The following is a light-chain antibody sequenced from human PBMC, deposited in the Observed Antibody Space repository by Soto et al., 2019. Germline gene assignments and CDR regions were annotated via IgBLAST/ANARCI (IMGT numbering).Light chain of an antibody. J-gene: IGLJ7*01. V-gene: IGLV4-69*01. Sequence: QLVLTQSPSASASLGASVKLTCTLSSGHSSYAIAWHQQQPEKGPRYLMKLNSDGSHSKGDGIPDRFSGSSSGAERYLTISSLQSEDEADYYCQTWGTGIQAVFGGGTQLNVL. CDR1: SGHSSYA. CDR2: LNSDGSH. CDR3: QTWGTGIQAV.